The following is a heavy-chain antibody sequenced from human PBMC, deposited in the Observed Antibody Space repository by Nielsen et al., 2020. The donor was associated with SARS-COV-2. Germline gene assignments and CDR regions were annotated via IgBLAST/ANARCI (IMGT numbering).Heavy chain of an antibody. CDR3: ARQSMAAAGTGSKSYYYYGMDV. J-gene: IGHJ6*02. D-gene: IGHD6-13*01. CDR2: IDPSDSYT. Sequence: VRKMPGKGLEWMGRIDPSDSYTNYSPSFQGHVTISAAKSISTAYLQWSSLKASDTAMYYCARQSMAAAGTGSKSYYYYGMDVWGQGTTVTVSS. V-gene: IGHV5-10-1*01.